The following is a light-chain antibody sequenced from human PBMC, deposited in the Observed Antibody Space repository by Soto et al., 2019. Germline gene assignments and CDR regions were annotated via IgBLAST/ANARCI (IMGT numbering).Light chain of an antibody. J-gene: IGKJ5*01. V-gene: IGKV3D-15*01. Sequence: EIVMTQSPATLSVSPGERATLSCRASQSVGSNLAWYQQKPGQAPRLLIYDASTRATGIPARFSGSGSGTEFILTISSLQSEDFGVYYCQQYNNWPPITFGQGTRLEIK. CDR2: DAS. CDR3: QQYNNWPPIT. CDR1: QSVGSN.